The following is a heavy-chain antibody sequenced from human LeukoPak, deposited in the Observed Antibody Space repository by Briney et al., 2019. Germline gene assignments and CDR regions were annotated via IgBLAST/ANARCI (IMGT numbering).Heavy chain of an antibody. CDR1: GYTFTSYD. D-gene: IGHD5-12*01. J-gene: IGHJ4*02. Sequence: GASVKVSCKASGYTFTSYDINWVRQATGQGLEWMGWMNPNSGNAGYAQKFQGRVTMTRNTSISTAYMELSSLRSEDTAVYYCASPRVYSDYDTFDYWGQGTLVTVSS. CDR3: ASPRVYSDYDTFDY. CDR2: MNPNSGNA. V-gene: IGHV1-8*01.